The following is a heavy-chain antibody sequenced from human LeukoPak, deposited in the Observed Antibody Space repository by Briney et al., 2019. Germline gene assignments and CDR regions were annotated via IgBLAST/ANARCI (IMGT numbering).Heavy chain of an antibody. Sequence: GGSLRPSCAASGFTFDDYAMHWVRQAPGKGLEWVSGISWNSGSIGYADSVKGRFTISRDNAKNSLYLQMNSLRAEDTALYYCAKDKGSETNYFDYWGQGTLVTVSS. D-gene: IGHD1-14*01. J-gene: IGHJ4*02. CDR1: GFTFDDYA. V-gene: IGHV3-9*01. CDR2: ISWNSGSI. CDR3: AKDKGSETNYFDY.